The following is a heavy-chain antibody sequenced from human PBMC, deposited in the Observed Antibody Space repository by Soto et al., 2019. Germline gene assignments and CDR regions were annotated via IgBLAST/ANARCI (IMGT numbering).Heavy chain of an antibody. CDR2: FYSSGSI. CDR3: ARMYSSGSGWFHP. J-gene: IGHJ5*02. V-gene: IGHV4-31*03. D-gene: IGHD6-19*01. CDR1: GYSITAGGYY. Sequence: SETLSLTCFVSGYSITAGGYYWSWIRHHPWKGLEWIGSFYSSGSIIYNPSLRSRVSISGDTSSNQFSMSLTSVTAADTARYYCARMYSSGSGWFHPWGQGTLVTVSS.